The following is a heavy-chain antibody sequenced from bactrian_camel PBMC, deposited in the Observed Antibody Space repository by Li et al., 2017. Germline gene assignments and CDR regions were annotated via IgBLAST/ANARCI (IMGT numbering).Heavy chain of an antibody. Sequence: VQLVESGGGSTQAGGSLRLSCAASGAARSIECMGWFRQVPGLEREGIAAIRRSGGETWYAGSVKGRFTISHDNAKNTLYLQMDSLKPEDTAMYYCTARLASTCYPALATMWRNPYYWGQGTQVTVS. V-gene: IGHV3S63*01. CDR2: IRRSGGET. D-gene: IGHD4*01. CDR1: GAARSIEC. CDR3: TARLASTCYPALATMWRNPYY. J-gene: IGHJ4*01.